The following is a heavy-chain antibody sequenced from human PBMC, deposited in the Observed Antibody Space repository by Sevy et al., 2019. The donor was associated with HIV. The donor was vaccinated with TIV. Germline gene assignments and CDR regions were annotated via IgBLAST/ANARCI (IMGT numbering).Heavy chain of an antibody. V-gene: IGHV3-7*01. Sequence: RGCLRLSCAGSGFTFSSYWMSWVRQAPGKGLEWVANINQDGSGKNYVDSVKGRFTISRDNAKNSLYLQMNSLRAEDTALYYCARDPFSKADYWGQGTLVDVSS. D-gene: IGHD4-4*01. J-gene: IGHJ4*02. CDR1: GFTFSSYW. CDR2: INQDGSGK. CDR3: ARDPFSKADY.